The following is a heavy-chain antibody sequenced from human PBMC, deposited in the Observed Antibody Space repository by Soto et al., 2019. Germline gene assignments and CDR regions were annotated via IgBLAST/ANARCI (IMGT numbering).Heavy chain of an antibody. D-gene: IGHD2-2*01. CDR2: IWYDGSNK. CDR1: GFTFSSYG. J-gene: IGHJ6*02. V-gene: IGHV3-33*01. CDR3: ARDSGYCSSTSCPPDQDFVENYGMDV. Sequence: QVQLVESGGGVVQPGRSLRLSCAASGFTFSSYGMHWVRQAPGKGLEWVAVIWYDGSNKYYADSVKGRFTISRDNSKNTLYLQMNSLRAEDTAVYYCARDSGYCSSTSCPPDQDFVENYGMDVWGQGTTVTVSS.